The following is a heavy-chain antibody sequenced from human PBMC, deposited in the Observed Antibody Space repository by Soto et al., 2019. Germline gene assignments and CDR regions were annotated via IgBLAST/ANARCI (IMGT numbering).Heavy chain of an antibody. Sequence: EVQLVESGGGLVKPGGSLRLSCAASGFTFSSYSMNWVRQAPGKGLEWVSSISSSSSYIYYADSVKGRFTISRDNAKNSLHLQMNSLRAEDTAVYYCARAGGYCSGGSCYGYWGQGTLVTVSS. V-gene: IGHV3-21*01. J-gene: IGHJ4*02. CDR3: ARAGGYCSGGSCYGY. CDR1: GFTFSSYS. D-gene: IGHD2-15*01. CDR2: ISSSSSYI.